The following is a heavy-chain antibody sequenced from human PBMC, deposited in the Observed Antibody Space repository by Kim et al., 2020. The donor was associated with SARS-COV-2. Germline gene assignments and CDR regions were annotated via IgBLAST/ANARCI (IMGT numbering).Heavy chain of an antibody. J-gene: IGHJ5*02. V-gene: IGHV3-23*01. Sequence: KGRFTISRDNSKNPLYLQMNSLRAEDTAVYYCAKDGYCTNGVCSLSWFDPWGQGTLVTVSS. CDR3: AKDGYCTNGVCSLSWFDP. D-gene: IGHD2-8*01.